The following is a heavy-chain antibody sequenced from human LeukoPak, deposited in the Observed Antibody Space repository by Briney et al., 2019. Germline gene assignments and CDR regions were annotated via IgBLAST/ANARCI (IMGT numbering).Heavy chain of an antibody. V-gene: IGHV3-53*01. Sequence: GGSLRLSCAASGFTVSSNYMSWVRQAPGKGLEWVSVIYSGGSTYYADSVQGRFTISRINSNNTLYLQMNSLRAEDTAVYYCAKDNTYYYDSSGYSDYWGQGTLVTVSS. D-gene: IGHD3-22*01. J-gene: IGHJ4*02. CDR2: IYSGGST. CDR1: GFTVSSNY. CDR3: AKDNTYYYDSSGYSDY.